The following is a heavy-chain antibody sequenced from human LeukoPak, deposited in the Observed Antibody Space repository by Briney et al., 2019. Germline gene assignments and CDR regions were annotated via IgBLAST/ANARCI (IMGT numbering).Heavy chain of an antibody. V-gene: IGHV3-23*01. Sequence: PGGSLRLSCAASGFTFSSYAMSWVRQAPGKGLEWVSAISGSSGSTYYADSVKGRFTISRDNSKNTLYLQMNSLRAEDTAVYYCAKGNVVVVPAAGLDYWGQGTLVTVSS. D-gene: IGHD2-2*01. CDR1: GFTFSSYA. J-gene: IGHJ4*02. CDR3: AKGNVVVVPAAGLDY. CDR2: ISGSSGST.